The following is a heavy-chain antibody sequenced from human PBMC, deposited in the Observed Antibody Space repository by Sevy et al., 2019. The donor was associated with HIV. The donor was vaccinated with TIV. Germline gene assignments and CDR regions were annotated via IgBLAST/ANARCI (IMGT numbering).Heavy chain of an antibody. CDR3: VRGGEIGFDY. Sequence: GGSLRLSCAASGLTFSTSDMHWVRQDRGKGLEWVSSIGTAGKTYYAGSVKGRFTISRENAKNSLYRQMNSLRAGDTAMYYCVRGGEIGFDYWGQGTLVTVSS. V-gene: IGHV3-13*01. CDR1: GLTFSTSD. J-gene: IGHJ4*02. CDR2: IGTAGKT. D-gene: IGHD3-16*01.